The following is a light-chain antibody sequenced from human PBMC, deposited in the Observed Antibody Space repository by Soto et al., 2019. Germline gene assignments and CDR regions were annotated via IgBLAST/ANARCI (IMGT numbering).Light chain of an antibody. CDR3: QQYDSYSPYT. CDR2: KAS. V-gene: IGKV1-5*03. J-gene: IGKJ2*01. Sequence: DIQMTQFPPTLSASIGERVTITCRASQTISSSLAWYQQKPGKAPKLLIYKASTLETGVPSRFSGSGSGTEFTLTISSRQPDDFAPYYCQQYDSYSPYTFGQGTRLEIK. CDR1: QTISSS.